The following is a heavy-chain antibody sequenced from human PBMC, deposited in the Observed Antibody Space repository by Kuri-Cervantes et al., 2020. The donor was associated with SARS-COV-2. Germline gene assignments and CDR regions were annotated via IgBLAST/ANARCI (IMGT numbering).Heavy chain of an antibody. CDR3: ARSTPLRRLVVISQGGAFDI. V-gene: IGHV1-2*04. D-gene: IGHD3-22*01. CDR2: INPKSGGK. J-gene: IGHJ3*02. Sequence: ASVKVSCKASGYTFTGYYMHWVRQAPGQGLEWMGWINPKSGGKNYAQKFQGWVTMTRDTSISTVYMELSRLRSDDTAVYYCARSTPLRRLVVISQGGAFDIWGQGTMVTVSS. CDR1: GYTFTGYY.